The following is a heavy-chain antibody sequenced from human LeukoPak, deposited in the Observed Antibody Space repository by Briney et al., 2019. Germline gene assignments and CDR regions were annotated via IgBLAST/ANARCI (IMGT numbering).Heavy chain of an antibody. CDR2: INHSGST. V-gene: IGHV4-34*01. J-gene: IGHJ4*02. CDR3: ARDNYARRIDY. CDR1: GGSFSGYY. D-gene: IGHD1-1*01. Sequence: SETLSLTCAVYGGSFSGYYWSWIRQPPGKGLEWIGEINHSGSTNYNPSLKSRVTISVDTSKNQFSLKQSSVTAADTAVYYCARDNYARRIDYWGQGTLVTVSS.